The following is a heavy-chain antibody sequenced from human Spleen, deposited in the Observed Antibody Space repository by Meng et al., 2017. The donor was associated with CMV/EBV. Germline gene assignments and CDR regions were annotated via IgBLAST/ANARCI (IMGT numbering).Heavy chain of an antibody. V-gene: IGHV3-33*03. Sequence: GESLKISCAASGFTFSSYGMHWVRQAPGKGLEWVAAIWYDGSNEQYAESVEGRFTISRDNSKSTPYLQMHSLRAEDTAVYYCAKEGAAGTISNWFDPWGPGTLVTVSS. CDR1: GFTFSSYG. D-gene: IGHD1-1*01. J-gene: IGHJ5*02. CDR3: AKEGAAGTISNWFDP. CDR2: IWYDGSNE.